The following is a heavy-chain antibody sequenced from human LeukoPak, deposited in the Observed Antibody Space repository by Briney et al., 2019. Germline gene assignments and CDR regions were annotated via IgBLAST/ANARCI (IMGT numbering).Heavy chain of an antibody. CDR1: GYSFTSYW. CDR3: ARLGDCSSTSCYSVNYYYYYGMDV. D-gene: IGHD2-2*01. J-gene: IGHJ6*02. CDR2: IYPGDSDT. V-gene: IGHV5-51*01. Sequence: KCGESLKISCKGSGYSFTSYWIGWVRQMPGKGLEWMGIIYPGDSDTRYSPSFQGQVTISADKSLSTAYLQWSSLKASDTAMYYCARLGDCSSTSCYSVNYYYYYGMDVWGQGTTVTVSS.